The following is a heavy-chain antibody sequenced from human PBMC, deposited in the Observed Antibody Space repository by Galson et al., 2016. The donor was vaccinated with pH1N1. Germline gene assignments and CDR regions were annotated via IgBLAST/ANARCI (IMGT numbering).Heavy chain of an antibody. J-gene: IGHJ4*02. D-gene: IGHD1-1*01. V-gene: IGHV1-18*01. Sequence: SVKVSCKASGYTFTTFGISWVRQAPGKGLEWLGWISTSKGNTKNAQRLLDRVTMTRDTSTSTVFMELTSLRSDDTAIYYCARDQNWNLDYWCEGTLVTVSS. CDR2: ISTSKGNT. CDR3: ARDQNWNLDY. CDR1: GYTFTTFG.